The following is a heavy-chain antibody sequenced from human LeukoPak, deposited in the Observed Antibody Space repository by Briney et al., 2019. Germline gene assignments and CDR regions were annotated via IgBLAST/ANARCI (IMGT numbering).Heavy chain of an antibody. CDR3: ARLFVYGSGAEAFDY. D-gene: IGHD3-10*01. Sequence: QPGGSLRLSCAASGFTWSTYAMSWVRQAPGKGLEWVSFIYSGTIHYSDSVKGRFTISRDNSKNTLYLQMNSLRAEDTAIYYCARLFVYGSGAEAFDYWGQGALVTVSS. CDR2: IYSGTI. CDR1: GFTWSTYA. J-gene: IGHJ4*02. V-gene: IGHV3-53*01.